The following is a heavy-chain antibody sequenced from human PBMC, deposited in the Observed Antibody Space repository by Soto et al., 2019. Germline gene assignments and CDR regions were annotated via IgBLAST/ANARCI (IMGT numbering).Heavy chain of an antibody. CDR2: IHYSGDT. V-gene: IGHV4-59*12. J-gene: IGHJ6*02. CDR1: GASISSDY. Sequence: PSETLSLTCTVSGASISSDYWSWVRQPPGRGLEWIAYIHYSGDTNHNPSLKSRVTISIDTSKNQFSLRLSSVTAADTAVYYCVRSNPNTKFGVNAPRGMDVWGLGTTVTVYS. CDR3: VRSNPNTKFGVNAPRGMDV. D-gene: IGHD3-3*01.